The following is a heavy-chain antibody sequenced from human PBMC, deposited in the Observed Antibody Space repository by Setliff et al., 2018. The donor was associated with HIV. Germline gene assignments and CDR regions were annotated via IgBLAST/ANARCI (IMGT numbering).Heavy chain of an antibody. Sequence: PGESLKISCAASGFAFSSHQMSWVRQAPGKGLEWVANINQDGSAKDYVDSVKGRFTISRDNAKNSLYLQMNSLRAEDTAEYYCAKELAASGLGYFDSWGRGILVTVSS. CDR1: GFAFSSHQ. J-gene: IGHJ5*01. CDR2: INQDGSAK. V-gene: IGHV3-7*03. CDR3: AKELAASGLGYFDS. D-gene: IGHD3-22*01.